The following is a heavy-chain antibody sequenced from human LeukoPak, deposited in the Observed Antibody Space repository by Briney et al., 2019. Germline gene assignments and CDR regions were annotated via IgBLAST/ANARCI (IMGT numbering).Heavy chain of an antibody. Sequence: ASVKLSCKASGYTFTNYYMHWGRQSPGQGLEWMGIISPSGGSTSDAQNFQGRVTMTSDTSTSNVYMELSSMSTEDTDVYYCARDRDGGSYFDAFDIWGQGSMVSVSS. V-gene: IGHV1-46*01. CDR3: ARDRDGGSYFDAFDI. J-gene: IGHJ3*02. CDR2: ISPSGGST. CDR1: GYTFTNYY. D-gene: IGHD1-26*01.